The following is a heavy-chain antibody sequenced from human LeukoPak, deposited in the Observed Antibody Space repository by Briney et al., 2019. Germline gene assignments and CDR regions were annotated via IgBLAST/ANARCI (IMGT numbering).Heavy chain of an antibody. Sequence: GGSLRLSCAASGFTISTNYMNWVRQAPGKGLEWVSVIYSGGITYYADSVKGRFTISRDNSKSTLYLQMNSLRAEDTAVYYCAKDRAKNWNYALDYWGQGTLVTVSS. CDR1: GFTISTNY. D-gene: IGHD1-7*01. CDR3: AKDRAKNWNYALDY. CDR2: IYSGGIT. J-gene: IGHJ4*02. V-gene: IGHV3-53*01.